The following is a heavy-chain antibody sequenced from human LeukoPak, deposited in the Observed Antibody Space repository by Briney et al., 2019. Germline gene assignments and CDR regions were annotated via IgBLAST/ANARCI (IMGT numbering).Heavy chain of an antibody. D-gene: IGHD3-10*01. J-gene: IGHJ4*02. CDR1: GFTFSSYA. CDR2: ISDSGGST. CDR3: AKLRVDGLWFGELLC. Sequence: PGGSLRLSCAASGFTFSSYAMSWGRQAPGKGLEWVSRISDSGGSTYYADSVKGRFTISRDNSKNTLYLQMNSLRAEDTAVYYCAKLRVDGLWFGELLCWGQGTLVTVSS. V-gene: IGHV3-23*01.